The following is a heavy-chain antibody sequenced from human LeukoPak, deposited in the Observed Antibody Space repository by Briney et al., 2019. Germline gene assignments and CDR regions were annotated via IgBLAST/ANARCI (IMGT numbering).Heavy chain of an antibody. CDR2: INPSGGST. V-gene: IGHV1-46*01. J-gene: IGHJ4*02. D-gene: IGHD2-2*01. CDR1: GYTFTSYY. CDR3: ARDGGVVVVPGAFDY. Sequence: ASVKVSCKASGYTFTSYYMHWVRQAPGQGLEWMGIINPSGGSTNYAQKFQGRVTMTRDTSTSTVYMELSSLRSEDTAVYYCARDGGVVVVPGAFDYWGQGTLVTVSS.